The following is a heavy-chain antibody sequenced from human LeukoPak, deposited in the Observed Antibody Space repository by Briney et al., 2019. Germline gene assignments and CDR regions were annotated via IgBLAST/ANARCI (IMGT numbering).Heavy chain of an antibody. Sequence: GESLKISCQGSGHSFTSYWTGWVRQMPGKGLEWMGIIYPGDSDTRYSPSFQGQVTISVDKSINSAYLQWSSLEASDTAMYYCARHRVVSSSFDYWGQGTLVTVSS. CDR2: IYPGDSDT. D-gene: IGHD6-13*01. CDR1: GHSFTSYW. CDR3: ARHRVVSSSFDY. J-gene: IGHJ4*02. V-gene: IGHV5-51*01.